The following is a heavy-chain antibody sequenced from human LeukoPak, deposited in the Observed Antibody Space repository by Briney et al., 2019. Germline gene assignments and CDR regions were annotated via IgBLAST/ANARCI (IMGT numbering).Heavy chain of an antibody. CDR2: TYYRSKWYN. V-gene: IGHV6-1*01. Sequence: SQTLSLTFAISGDSVSSSSAAWNWIRQSPLRGLEWLAKTYYRSKWYNDYAVSVKSRITINVDTSKNQFSLQLNSVTPEDTAVYYCARGYAKRFDPWGQGTLVTVSS. CDR1: GDSVSSSSAA. CDR3: ARGYAKRFDP. J-gene: IGHJ5*02. D-gene: IGHD3-16*01.